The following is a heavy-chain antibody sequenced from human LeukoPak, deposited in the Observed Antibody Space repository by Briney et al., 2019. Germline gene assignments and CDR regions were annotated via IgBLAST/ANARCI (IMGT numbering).Heavy chain of an antibody. CDR2: IYSGGST. V-gene: IGHV3-53*01. CDR3: ARGYYDSSGSPNWFDP. J-gene: IGHJ5*02. Sequence: GGSLRLSCAASGFTVSSNYMSWVRQAPGKGLEWVSVIYSGGSTYYADSVKGRFTISRDNSKNTLYLQMNSLRAEDTAVYYCARGYYDSSGSPNWFDPWGQGTLVTVSS. D-gene: IGHD3-22*01. CDR1: GFTVSSNY.